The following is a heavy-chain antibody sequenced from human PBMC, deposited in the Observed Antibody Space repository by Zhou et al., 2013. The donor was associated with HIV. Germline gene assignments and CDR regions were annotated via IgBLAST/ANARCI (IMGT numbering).Heavy chain of an antibody. J-gene: IGHJ4*02. CDR3: ATGLPGPQLSSFFNF. CDR2: IIPISTTG. CDR1: GGTLSSYA. D-gene: IGHD5-18*01. Sequence: QVQLVQSGAEVKKPGSSVKVSCKASGGTLSSYAISWVRQVPGQGLEWLGGIIPISTTGNYAQKFRGRVTITTDEFTTTAYMDLSSLRSDDTAVYFCATGLPGPQLSSFFNFWGQGTLVTVSS. V-gene: IGHV1-69*05.